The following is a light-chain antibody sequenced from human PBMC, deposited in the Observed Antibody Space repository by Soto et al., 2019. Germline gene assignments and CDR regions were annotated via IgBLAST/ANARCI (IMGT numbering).Light chain of an antibody. Sequence: EVVVTQSPATLSVSLGGRATLSCRASQSVRTNLAWYQQNPGQAPRLLIYAASTRATGIPARFSGSGSGTEFTLTITSLQSEDFAVYYCQQYNNWPPLTFGGGTKVEIK. V-gene: IGKV3-15*01. CDR2: AAS. CDR1: QSVRTN. J-gene: IGKJ4*01. CDR3: QQYNNWPPLT.